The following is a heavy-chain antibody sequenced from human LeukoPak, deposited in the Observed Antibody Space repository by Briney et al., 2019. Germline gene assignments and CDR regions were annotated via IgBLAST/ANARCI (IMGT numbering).Heavy chain of an antibody. D-gene: IGHD1-26*01. CDR1: GGSISSSSYY. CDR2: IYYSGST. V-gene: IGHV4-39*01. Sequence: SETLSLTCTVSGGSISSSSYYWGWIRQPPGKGLEWIGSIYYSGSTYYNPSLKSRATISVDTSKNQFSLKLSSVNAADTAVYYCARGALGLDAFDIWGQGTMVTVSS. CDR3: ARGALGLDAFDI. J-gene: IGHJ3*02.